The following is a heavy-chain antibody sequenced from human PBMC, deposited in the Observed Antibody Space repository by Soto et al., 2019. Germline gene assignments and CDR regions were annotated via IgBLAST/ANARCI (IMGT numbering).Heavy chain of an antibody. Sequence: EVQLLESGGGLVQPGGSLRLSCAVSGLTFSSYAMTWVRQAPGKGLEWVSAVSGGGETTYYADSVKGRSTISRDNSRSTLYLQMNSLRAEDTAAYYCAKWHTYYYDSRGFSGFDCWGRGTLVTVSS. CDR3: AKWHTYYYDSRGFSGFDC. J-gene: IGHJ4*02. CDR2: VSGGGETT. CDR1: GLTFSSYA. D-gene: IGHD3-22*01. V-gene: IGHV3-23*01.